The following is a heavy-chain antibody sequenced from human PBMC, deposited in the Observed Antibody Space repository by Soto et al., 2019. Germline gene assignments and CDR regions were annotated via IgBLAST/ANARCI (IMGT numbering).Heavy chain of an antibody. V-gene: IGHV3-30*18. CDR2: ISYDGSNK. CDR3: AKDLGVDSSSWYGPPSFTWYYYHYGMDV. Sequence: PGGSLRLSCAASGFTFSSYGMHWVRQAPGKGLEWVAVISYDGSNKYYADSVKGRFTISRDNSKNTLYLQMNSLRAEDTAVYYCAKDLGVDSSSWYGPPSFTWYYYHYGMDVWGQGTTVTVSS. D-gene: IGHD6-13*01. J-gene: IGHJ6*02. CDR1: GFTFSSYG.